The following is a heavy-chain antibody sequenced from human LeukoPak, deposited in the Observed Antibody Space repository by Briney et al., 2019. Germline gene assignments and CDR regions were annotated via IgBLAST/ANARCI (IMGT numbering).Heavy chain of an antibody. J-gene: IGHJ6*04. CDR3: ARHPSGSCFAFTLDV. D-gene: IGHD1-26*01. Sequence: SQTLSLTCTVSGGSISSGDYYWSWIRQPPGKGLEWIGYIYYSGSTYYNPSLKSRVPISVDTSKNQFSLKLSSVTAADTAVYYCARHPSGSCFAFTLDVWGKGTTLTVSS. CDR1: GGSISSGDYY. V-gene: IGHV4-30-4*01. CDR2: IYYSGST.